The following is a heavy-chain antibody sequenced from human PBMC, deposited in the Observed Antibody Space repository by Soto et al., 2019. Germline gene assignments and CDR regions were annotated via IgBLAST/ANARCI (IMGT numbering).Heavy chain of an antibody. J-gene: IGHJ6*03. CDR2: ILSSSGSI. CDR3: ARDSWEQLVRRGFYYYYVDV. D-gene: IGHD6-6*01. Sequence: EVQLVESGGGLVKPGGSLRLSCAASGLTCSSFSFNWVRQAPGKGLEWVSFILSSSGSIYYADSVKCRFTISRDNAKDSLYLHLNSLKDEDTAVYYCARDSWEQLVRRGFYYYYVDVGGKGTEVTVSS. CDR1: GLTCSSFS. V-gene: IGHV3-21*01.